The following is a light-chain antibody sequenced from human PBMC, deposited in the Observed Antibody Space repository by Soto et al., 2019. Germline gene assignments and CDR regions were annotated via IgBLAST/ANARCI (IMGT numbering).Light chain of an antibody. J-gene: IGKJ1*01. V-gene: IGKV1-39*01. CDR2: AAS. CDR3: QQSYSTPPT. CDR1: QSISNY. Sequence: DIQMTQSPSSLSASVGDRVTITCRASQSISNYLNGYQQKPGKAPKLLMFAASSLQSGVPSRFSGGGSGTGFTLTNSTLQPEDFATYYCQQSYSTPPTFGQGTKVEIK.